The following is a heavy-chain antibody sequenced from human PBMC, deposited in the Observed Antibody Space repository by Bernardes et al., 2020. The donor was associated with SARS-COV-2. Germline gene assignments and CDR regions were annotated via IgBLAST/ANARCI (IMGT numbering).Heavy chain of an antibody. CDR3: AREWGIAAAGTESPHRYYYGMDV. CDR1: GFTVSSNY. Sequence: GGSLRLSCAASGFTVSSNYMSWVRQAPGKGLEWVAAISYDGKEKYYADSVKGRFTLSRENSRNTVYLQMDSLRAEDTAVYYCAREWGIAAAGTESPHRYYYGMDVWGQGTTVTVAS. CDR2: ISYDGKEK. D-gene: IGHD6-13*01. V-gene: IGHV3-30*03. J-gene: IGHJ6*02.